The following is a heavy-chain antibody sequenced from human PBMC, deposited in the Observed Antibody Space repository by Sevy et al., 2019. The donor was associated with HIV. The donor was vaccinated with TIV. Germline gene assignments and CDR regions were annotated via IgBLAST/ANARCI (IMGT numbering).Heavy chain of an antibody. J-gene: IGHJ6*03. CDR2: IYYSGST. Sequence: SETLSLTCTVSGGSISSYYWSWIRQPPGKGLEWIGYIYYSGSTNYNPSLKSRVTISVDTSKNQFSLKLSSVTAADTAVYYCARDGGIAAADYYYYMDVWGKGTTVTVSS. CDR3: ARDGGIAAADYYYYMDV. CDR1: GGSISSYY. V-gene: IGHV4-59*01. D-gene: IGHD6-13*01.